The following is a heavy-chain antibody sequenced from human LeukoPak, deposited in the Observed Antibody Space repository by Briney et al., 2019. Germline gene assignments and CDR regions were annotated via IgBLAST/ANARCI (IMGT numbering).Heavy chain of an antibody. J-gene: IGHJ4*02. CDR2: ISWNSGSI. CDR3: ARSGSGWSPYFDY. D-gene: IGHD6-19*01. Sequence: PGGSLRLSCAASGFTFDDYAMHWVRQAPGKGLEWVSGISWNSGSIGYADSVKGRFTISRDNAKNSLYLQMNSLRAEDTAVYYCARSGSGWSPYFDYWGQGTLVTVSS. CDR1: GFTFDDYA. V-gene: IGHV3-9*01.